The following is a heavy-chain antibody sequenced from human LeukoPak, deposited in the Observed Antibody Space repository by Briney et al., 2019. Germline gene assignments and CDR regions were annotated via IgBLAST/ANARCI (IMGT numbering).Heavy chain of an antibody. J-gene: IGHJ5*02. Sequence: PGGSLRPSCAASGFTFDDYGISWVRQAPGKGLEWVSGINWNGGSTGYADSVKGRFTISRDNAKNSLYPQMNSLRAKDTALYYCARDPPDYGDPWGEGTLVTVSS. CDR1: GFTFDDYG. D-gene: IGHD4-17*01. CDR2: INWNGGST. CDR3: ARDPPDYGDP. V-gene: IGHV3-20*04.